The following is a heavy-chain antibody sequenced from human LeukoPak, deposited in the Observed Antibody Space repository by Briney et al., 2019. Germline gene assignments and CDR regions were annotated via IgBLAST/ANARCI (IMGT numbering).Heavy chain of an antibody. CDR3: ARLITPAYLYYYYYYGMDV. V-gene: IGHV3-48*03. J-gene: IGHJ6*02. CDR1: GFTFSSYE. Sequence: GGSLRLSCAASGFTFSSYEMNWVHQAPGKGLEWVSYISSSGSTIYYADSVKGRFTISRDNAKNSLYLQMNSLRAENTAVYYCARLITPAYLYYYYYYGMDVWGQGTTVTVSS. D-gene: IGHD3-22*01. CDR2: ISSSGSTI.